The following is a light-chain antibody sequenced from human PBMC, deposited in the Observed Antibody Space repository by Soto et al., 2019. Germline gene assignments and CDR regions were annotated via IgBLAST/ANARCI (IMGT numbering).Light chain of an antibody. CDR3: LQQNSYPWT. CDR1: QDIGDD. V-gene: IGKV1-17*01. J-gene: IGKJ1*01. Sequence: DIPMTQSPSSLSASVGDRVTIICRASQDIGDDLGWFQQTPGKAPERLIYGASSLRSGVPSRFSGSGSGTEFTLTISSLQPEDFATYYCLQQNSYPWTFGQGTKVEI. CDR2: GAS.